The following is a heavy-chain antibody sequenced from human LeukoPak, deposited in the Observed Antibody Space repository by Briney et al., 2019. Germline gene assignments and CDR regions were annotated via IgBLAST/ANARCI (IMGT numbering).Heavy chain of an antibody. J-gene: IGHJ4*02. V-gene: IGHV3-23*01. CDR1: GFTFSSYA. Sequence: PGGSLRLSCAASGFTFSSYAMSWVRQAPGKGLEWVSAISGSGGSTYYADSVKGRFTISRDNSKNTLYLQMNSLRPEDTAVYYCAKDPGGLWLLKTVNYYFDYWGQGTLVTVSS. CDR2: ISGSGGST. CDR3: AKDPGGLWLLKTVNYYFDY. D-gene: IGHD5-18*01.